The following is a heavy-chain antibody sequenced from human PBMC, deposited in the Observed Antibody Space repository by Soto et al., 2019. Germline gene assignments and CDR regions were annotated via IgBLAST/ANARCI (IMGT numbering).Heavy chain of an antibody. CDR2: ISGSGGST. D-gene: IGHD2-15*01. J-gene: IGHJ3*02. V-gene: IGHV3-23*01. CDR3: AKLGIVVVVAQIDI. CDR1: GFTFSSYA. Sequence: EVQLLESGGGLVQPGGSLRLSCAASGFTFSSYAMSWVRQAPGQGLEWVSAISGSGGSTYYADSVKGRFTISRDNSMNTLYLQMNSLIAEDTAVYYCAKLGIVVVVAQIDIWGQGTMVTVS.